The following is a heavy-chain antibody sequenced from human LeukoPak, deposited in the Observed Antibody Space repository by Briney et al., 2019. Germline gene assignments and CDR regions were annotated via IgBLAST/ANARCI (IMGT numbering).Heavy chain of an antibody. Sequence: GGSLRLSFAASGFTFDAYAMHWVRQAPGKGLEWVSGISWNSNNIAYADSVKGRFTISRDNAKNSLYLQMNSLRAEDTAFYYCAKDQYTRDWDAFDIWGQGTMVTVSS. D-gene: IGHD3/OR15-3a*01. CDR2: ISWNSNNI. V-gene: IGHV3-9*01. J-gene: IGHJ3*02. CDR3: AKDQYTRDWDAFDI. CDR1: GFTFDAYA.